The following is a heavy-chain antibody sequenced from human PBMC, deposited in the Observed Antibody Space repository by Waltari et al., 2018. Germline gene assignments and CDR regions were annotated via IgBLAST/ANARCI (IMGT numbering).Heavy chain of an antibody. J-gene: IGHJ6*02. D-gene: IGHD6-19*01. CDR2: IKQDGSEK. CDR3: AREGYSSGWSLYYYYYGMDV. CDR1: GFTFSSYW. Sequence: EVQLVESGGGLVQPGGSLRLSCAASGFTFSSYWMSWVRQAPGKGLEWVSNIKQDGSEKYYVDSVKGRFTISRDNAKNSLYLQMNSLRAEDTAVYYCAREGYSSGWSLYYYYYGMDVWGQVTTVTVSS. V-gene: IGHV3-7*01.